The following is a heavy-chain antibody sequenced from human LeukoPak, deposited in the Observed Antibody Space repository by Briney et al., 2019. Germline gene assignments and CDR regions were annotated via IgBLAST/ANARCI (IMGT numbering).Heavy chain of an antibody. Sequence: SQTLSLTCVISGDSFSANSVAWNWIRKSPSRGLEWLGRTYYRSKWYYEYALSVKSRITIDADTSKNQFSLHLSSVTPEDTAIYFCTRDQTHPIWNNWFDPWGQGTLVTVSS. D-gene: IGHD1-1*01. J-gene: IGHJ5*02. V-gene: IGHV6-1*01. CDR1: GDSFSANSVA. CDR3: TRDQTHPIWNNWFDP. CDR2: TYYRSKWYY.